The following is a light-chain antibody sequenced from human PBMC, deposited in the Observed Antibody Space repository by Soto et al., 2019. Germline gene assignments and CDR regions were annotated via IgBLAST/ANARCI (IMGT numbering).Light chain of an antibody. CDR1: SSDVGGYNY. CDR3: SSYTSSSNLPSYV. J-gene: IGLJ1*01. V-gene: IGLV2-14*01. CDR2: DVS. Sequence: QSVLTQPASVSGSPGQSITISCTGTSSDVGGYNYVSWYQQHPGKAPKLMIYDVSNRPSGVSNRFSGSKSGNTASLTISGLQAEDEADYYCSSYTSSSNLPSYVFGTGTKVTVL.